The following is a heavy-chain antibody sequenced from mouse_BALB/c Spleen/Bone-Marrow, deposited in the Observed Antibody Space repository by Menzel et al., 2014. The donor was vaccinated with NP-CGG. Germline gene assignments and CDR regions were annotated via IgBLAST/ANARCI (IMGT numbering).Heavy chain of an antibody. J-gene: IGHJ2*01. CDR1: GFTFSDYY. CDR2: IRNKPNGYTT. CDR3: ARDMGGLLLDS. Sequence: VQLKDSGGGLVQPGGSLRLSCATSGFTFSDYYMNWVRQPPGMALEWLGFIRNKPNGYTTEYSASVKGRFTISRDNSQSILYLQMNSQRTEDSATYYCARDMGGLLLDSCGQGTPLTASS. V-gene: IGHV7-3*02. D-gene: IGHD3-3*01.